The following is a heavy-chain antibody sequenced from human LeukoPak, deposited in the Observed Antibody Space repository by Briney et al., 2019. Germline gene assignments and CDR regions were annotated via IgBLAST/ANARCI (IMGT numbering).Heavy chain of an antibody. J-gene: IGHJ6*02. Sequence: SETLSLTCTVSGGSIGTFYWSWIRQPAGKGLEWIGRIYSSGNTNYNPSLKSRVTMSVDTSKNQFSLKLTSVTAADTAVYYCVREWNHFYYYGMDVWGQGTTVTVSS. V-gene: IGHV4-4*07. CDR3: VREWNHFYYYGMDV. CDR2: IYSSGNT. CDR1: GGSIGTFY. D-gene: IGHD1-1*01.